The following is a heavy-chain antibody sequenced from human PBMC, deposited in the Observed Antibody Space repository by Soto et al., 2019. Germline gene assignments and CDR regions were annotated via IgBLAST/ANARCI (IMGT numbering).Heavy chain of an antibody. CDR1: GYSLTSGNY. D-gene: IGHD2-2*01. Sequence: SETLSLPCGDSGYSLTSGNYCAWIRQPPGRGLEWIGSLYHIGCTHYNTSRKSRVTISVDTSKNHFALERSSGTASDTAIYYCRSITSCDEESGGDVCGQGTMVTVSS. J-gene: IGHJ6*02. CDR3: RSITSCDEESGGDV. V-gene: IGHV4-38-2*01. CDR2: LYHIGCT.